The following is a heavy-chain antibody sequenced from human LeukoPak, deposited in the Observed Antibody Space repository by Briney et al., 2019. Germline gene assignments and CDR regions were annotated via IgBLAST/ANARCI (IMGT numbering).Heavy chain of an antibody. V-gene: IGHV3-23*01. J-gene: IGHJ6*04. CDR2: ISGSGGST. CDR3: AELAITMIGGV. CDR1: GFTFSSYA. Sequence: GGSLRLSCAASGFTFSSYAMSWVRQAPGKRLEWVSAISGSGGSTYYADSVKGRFTISRDNAKNSLYLQMNSLRAEDTAVYYCAELAITMIGGVWGKGTTVTISS. D-gene: IGHD3-10*02.